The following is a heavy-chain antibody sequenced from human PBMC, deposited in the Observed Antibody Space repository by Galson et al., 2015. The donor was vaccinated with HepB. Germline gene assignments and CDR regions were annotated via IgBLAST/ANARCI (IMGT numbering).Heavy chain of an antibody. CDR2: IYYNGDT. CDR3: ARHPGRGSGGYAFDL. Sequence: SETLSLTCSVSHGSINNYYWSWIRQSPGNRLEWIGYIYYNGDTTYNPSLGYRVGMSVDTSVNQVSLWLTSVTAADTAVYYCARHPGRGSGGYAFDLWGQGTLVTVSA. V-gene: IGHV4-59*08. D-gene: IGHD5-12*01. CDR1: HGSINNYY. J-gene: IGHJ4*02.